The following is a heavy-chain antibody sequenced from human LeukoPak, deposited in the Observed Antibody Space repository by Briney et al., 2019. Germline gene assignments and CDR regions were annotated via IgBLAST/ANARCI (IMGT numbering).Heavy chain of an antibody. J-gene: IGHJ4*02. D-gene: IGHD3-10*01. V-gene: IGHV3-66*01. CDR1: GFTVSSNY. Sequence: GGSLRLSCAASGFTVSSNYMSWVRQAPGKGLEWVSGIYSGGSTYYADSVKGRFTISRDNSKNTLHLQMNSLRAEDTAVYYCARASDYGSGDDYFDYWGQGTLVTVSS. CDR2: IYSGGST. CDR3: ARASDYGSGDDYFDY.